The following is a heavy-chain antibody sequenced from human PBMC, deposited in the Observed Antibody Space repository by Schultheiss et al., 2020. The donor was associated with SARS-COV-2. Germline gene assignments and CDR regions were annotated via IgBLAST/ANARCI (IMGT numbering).Heavy chain of an antibody. CDR1: GGSFSGYY. Sequence: SETLSLTCAVYGGSFSGYYWSWIRQPPGKGLEWIGEINHSGSTNYNPSLKSRVTISVDTSKNQFSLKLSSVTAADTAVYYCARLGYCSGGSCYGGVDPWGQGTLVTVSS. CDR3: ARLGYCSGGSCYGGVDP. CDR2: INHSGST. D-gene: IGHD2-15*01. V-gene: IGHV4-34*01. J-gene: IGHJ5*02.